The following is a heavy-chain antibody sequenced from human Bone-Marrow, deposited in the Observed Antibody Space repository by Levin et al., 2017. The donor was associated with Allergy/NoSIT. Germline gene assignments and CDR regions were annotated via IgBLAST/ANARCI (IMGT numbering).Heavy chain of an antibody. CDR1: GFTFSNYW. J-gene: IGHJ4*02. CDR3: AREGRGGSGWYFDY. Sequence: PGGSLRLSCAASGFTFSNYWMHWVRQAPEKGLVWVSRINLDGSTTDYADSVKGRFTISRDNAENKLYLQINSPRAEDTAVYYCAREGRGGSGWYFDYWGQGTLVTVSS. CDR2: INLDGSTT. V-gene: IGHV3-74*01. D-gene: IGHD6-19*01.